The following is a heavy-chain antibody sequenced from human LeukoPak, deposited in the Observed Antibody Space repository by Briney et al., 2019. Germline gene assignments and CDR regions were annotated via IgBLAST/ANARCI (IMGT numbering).Heavy chain of an antibody. CDR1: GGSFSGYY. CDR2: INHSGST. CDR3: ARDWSGYSDWFDP. Sequence: SETLTLTCAVYGGSFSGYYWSWIRQPPGKGLEWIGEINHSGSTNYNPSLKSRVTISVDTSKNQFSLKLSSVTAADTAVYYCARDWSGYSDWFDPWGQGTLVTVSS. J-gene: IGHJ5*02. D-gene: IGHD3-3*01. V-gene: IGHV4-34*01.